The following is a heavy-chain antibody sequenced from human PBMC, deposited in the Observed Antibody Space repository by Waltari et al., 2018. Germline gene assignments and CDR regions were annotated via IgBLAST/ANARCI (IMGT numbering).Heavy chain of an antibody. CDR2: MNPNTANT. V-gene: IGHV1-8*01. Sequence: QVQLVQSGAEVKKPGASVKVSCKASGYTFTNYDINWVRQATGQGLEWMGWMNPNTANTGYAQKFQGRVTMTRNTSISTAYMELSSLRSEDTAMYYCARRGIVGATRNYYYGMDVWGQGTTVTVSS. D-gene: IGHD1-26*01. CDR1: GYTFTNYD. J-gene: IGHJ6*02. CDR3: ARRGIVGATRNYYYGMDV.